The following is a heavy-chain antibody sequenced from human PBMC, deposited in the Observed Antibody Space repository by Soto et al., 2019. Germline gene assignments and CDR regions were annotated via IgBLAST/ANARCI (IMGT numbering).Heavy chain of an antibody. D-gene: IGHD3-9*01. CDR2: IKSKTDGGTA. CDR3: TTGIYYDILTGYHNVAY. J-gene: IGHJ4*02. Sequence: EVQLVESGGGLVKPGGSLRLSCVASGFNLSHPWMTWVRQAAGKGLEWVGRIKSKTDGGTADYAAPVKGRATISRDASKNTVYLQMNSLKTEHTAVYYCTTGIYYDILTGYHNVAYWGQGALVTVSS. V-gene: IGHV3-15*01. CDR1: GFNLSHPW.